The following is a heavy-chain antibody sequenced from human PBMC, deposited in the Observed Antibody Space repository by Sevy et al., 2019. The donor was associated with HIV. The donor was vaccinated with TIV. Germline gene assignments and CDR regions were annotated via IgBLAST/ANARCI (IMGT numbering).Heavy chain of an antibody. Sequence: SETLSLTCTVSRGSISTYYWSWIRQPPGKGLEWIGYIYYTGSTNYNPSLKSRVTISVDTSKNQFSLKLSSVTAADTAVYYCARGTPPSVAAQRPYTFDYWGQGTLVTVSS. D-gene: IGHD6-19*01. CDR3: ARGTPPSVAAQRPYTFDY. CDR1: RGSISTYY. V-gene: IGHV4-59*01. CDR2: IYYTGST. J-gene: IGHJ4*02.